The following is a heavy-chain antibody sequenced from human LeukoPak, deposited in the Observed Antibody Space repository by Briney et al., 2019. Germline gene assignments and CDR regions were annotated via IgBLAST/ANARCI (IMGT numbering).Heavy chain of an antibody. J-gene: IGHJ3*02. CDR2: IIPILGIA. V-gene: IGHV1-69*04. CDR3: ARVIAAAGTAFDI. CDR1: GGTFSSYA. Sequence: ASVKVSCKASGGTFSSYAISWVRQAPGQGLEWMGRIIPILGIANYAQKFQGRVTITADKSTSTAYMELSSLRFEDTAVYYCARVIAAAGTAFDIWGQGTMVTVSS. D-gene: IGHD6-13*01.